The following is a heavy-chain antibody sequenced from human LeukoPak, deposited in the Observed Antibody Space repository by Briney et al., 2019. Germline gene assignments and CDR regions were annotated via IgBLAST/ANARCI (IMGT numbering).Heavy chain of an antibody. Sequence: SETLSLTRTVSGGSISSYYWSWIRQPPGKGLEWIGYIYYSGSTNYNPSLKSRVTISVDTSKNQFSLKLSSVTAADTAVYYCARGKFAEAVPGAESFCGQGTLVTVSS. D-gene: IGHD3-10*01. CDR3: ARGKFAEAVPGAESF. J-gene: IGHJ4*02. CDR1: GGSISSYY. V-gene: IGHV4-59*01. CDR2: IYYSGST.